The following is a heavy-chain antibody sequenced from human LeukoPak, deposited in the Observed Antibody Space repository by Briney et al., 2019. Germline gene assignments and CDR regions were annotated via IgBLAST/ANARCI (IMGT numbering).Heavy chain of an antibody. V-gene: IGHV4-4*07. Sequence: SETLSLTCTVSGNSFGDYYWSWIRQPAGKGLEWIGRIYTSGSTTYNPSLKSRVTMSVDTSKSQFSLKLNSVTAADTAVYYCARGKEVITMLRGLKPGYYFDYWGQGTLVTVSS. J-gene: IGHJ4*02. CDR1: GNSFGDYY. CDR3: ARGKEVITMLRGLKPGYYFDY. D-gene: IGHD3-10*01. CDR2: IYTSGST.